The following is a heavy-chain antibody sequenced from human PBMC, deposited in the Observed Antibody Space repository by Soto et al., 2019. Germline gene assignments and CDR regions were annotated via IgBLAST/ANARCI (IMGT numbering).Heavy chain of an antibody. J-gene: IGHJ4*02. CDR3: ASEGTQVRYCSSTSCYGNYFDY. V-gene: IGHV3-30*04. CDR2: ISYDGGNK. CDR1: GFTFSSYA. D-gene: IGHD2-2*01. Sequence: QVQLVESGGGVVQPGRSLRLSCAASGFTFSSYAMHWVRQAPGKGLEWVAVISYDGGNKYYADSVKGRFTISRDNSKNTLYPQMNSLRAEDTAVYYCASEGTQVRYCSSTSCYGNYFDYWGQGTLVTVSS.